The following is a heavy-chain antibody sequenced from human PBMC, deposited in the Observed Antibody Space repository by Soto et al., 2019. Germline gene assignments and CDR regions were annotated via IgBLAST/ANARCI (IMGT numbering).Heavy chain of an antibody. CDR2: ISYDGSNK. V-gene: IGHV3-30-3*01. CDR3: ARDGRGGSWVFVKRGGYFDL. J-gene: IGHJ2*01. Sequence: QVQLVESGGGVVQPGRSLRLSCAASGFTFSSYAMHWVRQAPGKGLEWVAVISYDGSNKYYADSVKGRFTISRDNSKNTLYLQMNSLRAEDTAVYYCARDGRGGSWVFVKRGGYFDLWGRGTLVTVSS. D-gene: IGHD6-13*01. CDR1: GFTFSSYA.